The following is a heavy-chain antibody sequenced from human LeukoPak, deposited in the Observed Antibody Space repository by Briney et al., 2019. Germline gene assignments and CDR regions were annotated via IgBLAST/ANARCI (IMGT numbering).Heavy chain of an antibody. D-gene: IGHD2-15*01. CDR2: INSGGSTI. CDR1: GFTFSSSE. Sequence: GGPLRLSCAASGFTFSSSEMNWVRQTPGKGLEWLSYINSGGSTIYYADSVKGRITISRDNAKNSLYLQMHSLRAEDTAVYYCARGDSCATYWGQGALVTVSS. V-gene: IGHV3-48*03. CDR3: ARGDSCATY. J-gene: IGHJ4*02.